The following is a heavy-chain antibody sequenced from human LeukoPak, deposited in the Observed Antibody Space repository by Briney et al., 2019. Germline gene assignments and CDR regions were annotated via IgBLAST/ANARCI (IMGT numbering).Heavy chain of an antibody. V-gene: IGHV3-11*01. J-gene: IGHJ3*02. D-gene: IGHD2-15*01. CDR3: AGYCSGGGCYSTVDAFDS. CDR2: ISSSGSAK. CDR1: GFTFSDHY. Sequence: GGSLRLSCAASGFTFSDHYMSWIRQAPGKGLEWVSYISSSGSAKYYADSVKGRFTISRDNAKNSLSLQMDSLRAEDTAVYYCAGYCSGGGCYSTVDAFDSWGQGTMVTVSS.